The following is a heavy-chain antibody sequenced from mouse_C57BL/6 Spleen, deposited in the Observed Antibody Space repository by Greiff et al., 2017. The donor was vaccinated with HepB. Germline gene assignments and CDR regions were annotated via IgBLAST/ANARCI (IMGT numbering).Heavy chain of an antibody. CDR1: GYTFTDYN. CDR2: INPNNGGT. V-gene: IGHV1-18*01. J-gene: IGHJ4*01. CDR3: ARSTMVTTGVYYAMDY. Sequence: EVQLQQSGPELVKPGASVKIPCKASGYTFTDYNMDWVKQSHGKSLEWIGDINPNNGGTIYNQKFKGKATLTVDKSSSTAYMELRSLTSEDTAVYYCARSTMVTTGVYYAMDYWGQGTSVTVSS. D-gene: IGHD2-2*01.